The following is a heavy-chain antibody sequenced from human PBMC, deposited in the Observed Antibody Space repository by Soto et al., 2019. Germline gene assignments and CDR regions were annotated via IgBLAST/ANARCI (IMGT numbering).Heavy chain of an antibody. J-gene: IGHJ4*02. Sequence: SETLSLTCTVSGASIRSYYWSWIRQPPGKGLEWIGYIYYSGSTNYNPSLKSRVTISVDTSKNQFSLKLSSVTAADTAVYYCARVEVNYGDYYFDYWGQGTLVTVS. V-gene: IGHV4-59*08. D-gene: IGHD4-17*01. CDR3: ARVEVNYGDYYFDY. CDR1: GASIRSYY. CDR2: IYYSGST.